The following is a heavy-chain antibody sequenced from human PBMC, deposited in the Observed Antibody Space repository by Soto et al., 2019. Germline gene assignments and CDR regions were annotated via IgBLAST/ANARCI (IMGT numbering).Heavy chain of an antibody. CDR1: GYTFTSYA. CDR2: INAGNGNT. Sequence: QVQLVQSGAEVKKPGASVKVSCKASGYTFTSYAMHWVRQAPGQRLEWLGWINAGNGNTKYSQKFQGRVTITRDTSASTAYMELSSLRSEDTAVYYCAGEPGGYCTNGVCYNWFDPWGQGTLVTVSS. J-gene: IGHJ5*02. V-gene: IGHV1-3*01. D-gene: IGHD2-8*01. CDR3: AGEPGGYCTNGVCYNWFDP.